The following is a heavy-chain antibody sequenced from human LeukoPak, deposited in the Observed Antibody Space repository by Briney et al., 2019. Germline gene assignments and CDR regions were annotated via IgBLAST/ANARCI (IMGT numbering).Heavy chain of an antibody. CDR2: ISYDGSNK. Sequence: GGSLRLSCAASGXTFSSYAVHWVRQAPGKGLEWVAVISYDGSNKYYADSVKGRFTISRDNSKNTLYLQMNSLRVEDTAVYYCAKGNIAARQDIMDVWGQGTTVTVSS. J-gene: IGHJ6*02. CDR1: GXTFSSYA. V-gene: IGHV3-30-3*01. CDR3: AKGNIAARQDIMDV. D-gene: IGHD6-6*01.